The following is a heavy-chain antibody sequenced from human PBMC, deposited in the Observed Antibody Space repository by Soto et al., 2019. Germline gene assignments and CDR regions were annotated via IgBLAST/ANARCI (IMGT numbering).Heavy chain of an antibody. D-gene: IGHD3-22*01. J-gene: IGHJ3*02. V-gene: IGHV3-13*01. CDR3: ARSTMIEGRAGGAFDI. Sequence: ESGGGLVQPGGSLRLSCAASGFTFSSYDMHWVRQATGKGLEWVSAIGTAGDTYYPGSVKGRFTISRENAKNSLYLQMNSLRAGDTAVYYCARSTMIEGRAGGAFDIWGQGTMVTVSS. CDR1: GFTFSSYD. CDR2: IGTAGDT.